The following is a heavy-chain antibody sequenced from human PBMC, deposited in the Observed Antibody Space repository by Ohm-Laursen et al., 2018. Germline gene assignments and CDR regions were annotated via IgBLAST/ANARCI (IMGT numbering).Heavy chain of an antibody. CDR2: ISGSGGST. Sequence: SLRLSCTASGFTFSSYAMSWVRQAPGKGLEWVSAISGSGGSTYYADSVKGRFTISRDNSKNTLYLQMNSLRAEDTAVYYCATWSGYPYWCFDLWGRGTLVTVSS. CDR1: GFTFSSYA. J-gene: IGHJ2*01. V-gene: IGHV3-23*01. D-gene: IGHD3-3*01. CDR3: ATWSGYPYWCFDL.